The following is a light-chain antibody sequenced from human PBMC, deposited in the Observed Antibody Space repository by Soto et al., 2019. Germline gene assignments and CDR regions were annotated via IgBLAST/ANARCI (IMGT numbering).Light chain of an antibody. J-gene: IGLJ1*01. CDR3: SLYTTDSTYV. CDR2: EVS. V-gene: IGLV2-18*01. Sequence: QSVLTQPPSVSGSPGQSVTISCTGTSSDFGSYNRVSWYQRPPGTGPKLVIYEVSNRPSGIPDRFSGSKSGNTASLTISGLQAEDEAEYYCSLYTTDSTYVFGTDQAHRP. CDR1: SSDFGSYNR.